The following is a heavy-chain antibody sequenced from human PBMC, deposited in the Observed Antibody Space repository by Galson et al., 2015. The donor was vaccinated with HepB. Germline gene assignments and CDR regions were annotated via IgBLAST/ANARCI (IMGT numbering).Heavy chain of an antibody. Sequence: SETLSLTCSVSGSSISSSSYHWGWIRQPPGKGLEWIGSMCYSGRTYYNPPLKSRVTISVDTSKNQFSLKLSSVTAADTAVYYCARYTGVWGSYRSTYYYYGMDVWGQGTTVTVSS. J-gene: IGHJ6*02. D-gene: IGHD3-16*02. CDR3: ARYTGVWGSYRSTYYYYGMDV. V-gene: IGHV4-39*01. CDR1: GSSISSSSYH. CDR2: MCYSGRT.